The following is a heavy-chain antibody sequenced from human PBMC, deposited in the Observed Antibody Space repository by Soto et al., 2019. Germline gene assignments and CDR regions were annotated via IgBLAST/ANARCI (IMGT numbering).Heavy chain of an antibody. CDR1: GGSISSGDYY. Sequence: SETLSLTCTVSGGSISSGDYYWSWIRQPPGKGLEWIGYIYYSGSTYYNPSLKSRVTISVDTSKNQFSLKLSSVTAADTAVYYCARTTVTTVHIYWGQGTLVTVSS. CDR2: IYYSGST. J-gene: IGHJ4*02. CDR3: ARTTVTTVHIY. V-gene: IGHV4-30-4*01. D-gene: IGHD4-17*01.